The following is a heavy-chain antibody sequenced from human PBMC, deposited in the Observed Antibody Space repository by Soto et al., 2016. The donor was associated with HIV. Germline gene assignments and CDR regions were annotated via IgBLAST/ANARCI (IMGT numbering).Heavy chain of an antibody. Sequence: QVQLVQSGAEVKKPESSVKVSCKASGGTFSSHVISWVRQAPGQGLEWMGWISAYDGEPNYEQRLQGGVTMTTDRSTRTAYMELRNLRSDDTAIYYCAREDGYGGYARMDVWGQGTTVTVSS. CDR2: ISAYDGEP. CDR1: GGTFSSHV. J-gene: IGHJ6*02. D-gene: IGHD5-12*01. V-gene: IGHV1-18*01. CDR3: AREDGYGGYARMDV.